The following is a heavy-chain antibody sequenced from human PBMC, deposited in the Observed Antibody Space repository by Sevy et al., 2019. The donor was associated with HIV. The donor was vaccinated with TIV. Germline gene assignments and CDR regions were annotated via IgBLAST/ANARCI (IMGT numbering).Heavy chain of an antibody. J-gene: IGHJ5*02. V-gene: IGHV4-59*01. CDR3: ATGVAAADNWFDP. CDR1: GGFISSYY. CDR2: IYYSGNT. D-gene: IGHD6-13*01. Sequence: SETLSLTCTVSGGFISSYYWNWIRQPPGKGVEWIGYIYYSGNTNYNPPLKSRVTISLDMSKNQFSLKLSSVTAADTAVYYCATGVAAADNWFDPWGQGTLVTVSS.